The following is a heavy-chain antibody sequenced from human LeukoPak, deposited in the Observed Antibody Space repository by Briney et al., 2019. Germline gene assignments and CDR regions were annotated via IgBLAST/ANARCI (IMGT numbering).Heavy chain of an antibody. D-gene: IGHD3-10*01. V-gene: IGHV4-59*01. Sequence: SETLSLTCTVSGGSISSYYWSWIRQPPGKGLEWIGYIYYSGSTNYNPSLKSRVTISVDTSKNQFSLKLSSVTAADTAVYYCARDSGLGQYYYGSGSYYSPFDYWGQGTLVTVSS. CDR2: IYYSGST. J-gene: IGHJ4*02. CDR1: GGSISSYY. CDR3: ARDSGLGQYYYGSGSYYSPFDY.